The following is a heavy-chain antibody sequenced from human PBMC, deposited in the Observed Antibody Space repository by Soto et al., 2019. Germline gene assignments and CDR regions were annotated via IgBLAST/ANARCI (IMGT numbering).Heavy chain of an antibody. CDR3: ARVRALLRGMDV. CDR2: IKQDGWEK. Sequence: GGSLRLSCAASGFTSSSYWMSWVRQAPGKGLEWVANIKQDGWEKYYVDSVKGRFTISRDNAKNSLYLQMNSLRAEDTAVYYCARVRALLRGMDVWGQGTTVTVSS. D-gene: IGHD1-26*01. CDR1: GFTSSSYW. J-gene: IGHJ6*02. V-gene: IGHV3-7*01.